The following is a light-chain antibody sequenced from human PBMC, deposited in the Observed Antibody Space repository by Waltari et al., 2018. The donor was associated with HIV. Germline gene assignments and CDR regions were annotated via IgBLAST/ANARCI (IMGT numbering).Light chain of an antibody. J-gene: IGLJ2*01. CDR3: QVWDNSAATV. CDR2: RDI. V-gene: IGLV3-9*01. Sequence: YELTQPLSVSVALGQTARITRGGNNIGSKNVDWYQQRPGQAPLLVIYRDIIRPSGISGRFSGSNSGNTATLTISRAQVGDEGDYYCQVWDNSAATVFGGGTKVTVL. CDR1: NIGSKN.